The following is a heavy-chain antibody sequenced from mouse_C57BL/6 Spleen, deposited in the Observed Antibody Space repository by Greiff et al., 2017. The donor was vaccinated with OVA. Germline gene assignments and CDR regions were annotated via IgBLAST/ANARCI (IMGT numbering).Heavy chain of an antibody. Sequence: QVQLKQPGAELVRPGSSVKLSCKASGYTFTSYWMHWVKQRPIQGLEWIGNIDPSDSETHYNQKFKDKATLTVDKSSSTAYMQLSSLTSEDSAVYYCARVGAYGSSYGYFDVWGTGTTVTVSS. CDR1: GYTFTSYW. V-gene: IGHV1-52*01. CDR2: IDPSDSET. CDR3: ARVGAYGSSYGYFDV. D-gene: IGHD1-1*01. J-gene: IGHJ1*03.